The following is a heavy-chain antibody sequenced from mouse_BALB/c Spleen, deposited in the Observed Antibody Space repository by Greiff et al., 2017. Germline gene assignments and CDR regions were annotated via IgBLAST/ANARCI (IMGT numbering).Heavy chain of an antibody. J-gene: IGHJ4*01. CDR3: TREGDHYYGYSAMDY. Sequence: EVHLVESGGGLVKPGGSLKLSCAASGFTFSSYTMSWVRQTPEKRLEWVATISSGGSYTYYPDSVKGRFTISRDNAKNTLYLQMSSLKSEDTAMYYCTREGDHYYGYSAMDYWGQGTSVTVSS. V-gene: IGHV5-6-4*01. CDR2: ISSGGSYT. D-gene: IGHD1-2*01. CDR1: GFTFSSYT.